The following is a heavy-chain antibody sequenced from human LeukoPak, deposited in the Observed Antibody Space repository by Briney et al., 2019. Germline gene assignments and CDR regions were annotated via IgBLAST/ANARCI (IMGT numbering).Heavy chain of an antibody. D-gene: IGHD5-18*01. CDR3: ARARDTAVDY. CDR2: IYYSGST. J-gene: IGHJ4*02. CDR1: GGSISSYY. Sequence: PSETLSLTCTVSGGSISSYYWSWIRQPPGKGLEWIGYIYYSGSTNYNPSLKSRVTISVDTSKNQFSLKLSSVTAADTAVYYCARARDTAVDYWGQGTLVTVSS. V-gene: IGHV4-59*01.